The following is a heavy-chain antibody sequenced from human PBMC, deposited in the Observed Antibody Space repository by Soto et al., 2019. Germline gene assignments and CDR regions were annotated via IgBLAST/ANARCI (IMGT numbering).Heavy chain of an antibody. Sequence: QVQLQESGPGLVKPSETLSLTCTVSGGSITNYYCSWFRQPPGKGLEWIGYIQYNGYSAYNLSLKGRVTMSMDTSKTQLSLMLESVTATDTAVYYCARHGFGSLHGLVDVWGQGTTVIVSS. V-gene: IGHV4-59*08. CDR1: GGSITNYY. CDR2: IQYNGYS. D-gene: IGHD3-10*01. J-gene: IGHJ6*02. CDR3: ARHGFGSLHGLVDV.